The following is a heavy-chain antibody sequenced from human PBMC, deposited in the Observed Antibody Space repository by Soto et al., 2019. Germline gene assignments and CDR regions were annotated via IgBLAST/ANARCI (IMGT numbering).Heavy chain of an antibody. CDR3: ARRWGEGRVDA. D-gene: IGHD3-10*01. CDR1: GGSISSSNW. J-gene: IGHJ5*02. CDR2: IYHSGNT. V-gene: IGHV4-4*02. Sequence: QVQLQESGPGLVKPSGTLSLTCAVSGGSISSSNWWRWVRQPPGKGLVLIGEIYHSGNTNYNPSPTSRVTMAVDTPRNRFALKLSSVTAAHTAVYYCARRWGEGRVDAWGQGTLVTVSS.